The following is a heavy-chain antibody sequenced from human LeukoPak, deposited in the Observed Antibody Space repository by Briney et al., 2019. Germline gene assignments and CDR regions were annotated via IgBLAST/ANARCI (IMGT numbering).Heavy chain of an antibody. CDR2: ISRTAYNT. CDR3: AKTPMVRGVIFDY. CDR1: GFTFSSSA. J-gene: IGHJ4*02. D-gene: IGHD3-10*01. Sequence: HPGGSLRLSCAASGFTFSSSAMSWVRQAPGKGLEWVSGISRTAYNTNYADSAKGRFTISRDNSKNTLYLQMNSLRAEDTAVYYCAKTPMVRGVIFDYWGQGTLVTVSS. V-gene: IGHV3-23*01.